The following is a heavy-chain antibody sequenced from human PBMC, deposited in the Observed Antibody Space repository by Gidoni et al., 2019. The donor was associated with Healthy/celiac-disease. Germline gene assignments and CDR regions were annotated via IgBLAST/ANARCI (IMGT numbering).Heavy chain of an antibody. Sequence: EVQLVESGEGLVQPGGSLRLSCAASGYTFSSYAMHWVRQAPGKGLAYGSAISSNGGSTYYADSVKGRFTISRDNSKNTLYLQMGSLRAEDMAVYYCARRYYDSSGYYSYWYFDLWGRGTLVTVSS. CDR2: ISSNGGST. V-gene: IGHV3-64*02. CDR3: ARRYYDSSGYYSYWYFDL. J-gene: IGHJ2*01. D-gene: IGHD3-22*01. CDR1: GYTFSSYA.